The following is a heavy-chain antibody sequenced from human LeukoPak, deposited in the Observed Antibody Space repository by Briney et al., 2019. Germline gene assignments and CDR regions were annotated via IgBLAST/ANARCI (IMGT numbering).Heavy chain of an antibody. D-gene: IGHD1-26*01. Sequence: GGSLRLSCAASGFTFSSYEMNWVRQAPGKGLEWVSSISSSSSYIYYADSVRGRFTISRDNAKNSLYLQMNSLRAEDTAVYYCARDLGSYDYWGQGTLVTVSS. V-gene: IGHV3-21*01. CDR2: ISSSSSYI. CDR3: ARDLGSYDY. J-gene: IGHJ4*02. CDR1: GFTFSSYE.